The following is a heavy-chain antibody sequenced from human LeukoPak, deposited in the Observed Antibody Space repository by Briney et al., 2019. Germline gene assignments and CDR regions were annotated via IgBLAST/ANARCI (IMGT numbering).Heavy chain of an antibody. J-gene: IGHJ4*02. D-gene: IGHD3-9*01. CDR2: ISAYNGNT. Sequence: ASVKVSCKASGYTFTSYGISWVRQAPGQGLEWMGWISAYNGNTNYAQKLQGRVTMTTDASTSTAYMELRSLRSDDTAVYYCARIFYDILTGYHHGSEFDYWGQGTLVTVSS. CDR1: GYTFTSYG. V-gene: IGHV1-18*01. CDR3: ARIFYDILTGYHHGSEFDY.